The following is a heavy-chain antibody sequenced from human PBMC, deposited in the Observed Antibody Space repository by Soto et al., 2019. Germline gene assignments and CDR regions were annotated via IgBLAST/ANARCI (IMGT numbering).Heavy chain of an antibody. CDR2: VYHSGAT. Sequence: PSETLSLTCDVSGYSMTSGFYWGWIRQTPGKGLEWIGSVYHSGATYYNPSLQSRVSISVDTSKSQFSLKLISATAADTGTYYCARERSFARPAGWFEPWGQGTQVTV. V-gene: IGHV4-38-2*02. J-gene: IGHJ5*02. CDR1: GYSMTSGFY. D-gene: IGHD6-13*01. CDR3: ARERSFARPAGWFEP.